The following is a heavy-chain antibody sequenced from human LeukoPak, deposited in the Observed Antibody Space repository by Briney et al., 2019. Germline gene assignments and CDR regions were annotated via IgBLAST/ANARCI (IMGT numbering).Heavy chain of an antibody. Sequence: SGGSLRLSCAASGFTFSTYAMSWVRQAPGKGLEWVSGITPSGSSAYHADSVKGRFSISRDNSKNTLYLQMNSLRAEDTAVYYCAKDVPFATTGYLYFDNWGQGTLVTVSS. D-gene: IGHD3-9*01. CDR3: AKDVPFATTGYLYFDN. J-gene: IGHJ4*02. CDR2: ITPSGSSA. V-gene: IGHV3-23*01. CDR1: GFTFSTYA.